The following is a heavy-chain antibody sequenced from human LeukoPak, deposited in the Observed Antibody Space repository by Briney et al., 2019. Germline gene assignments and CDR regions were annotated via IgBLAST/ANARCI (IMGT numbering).Heavy chain of an antibody. CDR3: ARDAGYNIDY. CDR2: ISSSGSTI. CDR1: GFTFSSYE. D-gene: IGHD5-24*01. V-gene: IGHV3-48*03. Sequence: GSLRLSCAASGFTFSSYEMNWVRQAPGKGLEWVSYISSSGSTIYYAASVKGRFTISRDNAKNSLYLQMNSLRAEDTAVYYCARDAGYNIDYWGQGTLVTVSS. J-gene: IGHJ4*02.